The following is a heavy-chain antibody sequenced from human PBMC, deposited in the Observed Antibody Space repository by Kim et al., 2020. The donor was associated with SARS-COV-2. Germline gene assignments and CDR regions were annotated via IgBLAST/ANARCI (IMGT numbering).Heavy chain of an antibody. J-gene: IGHJ6*02. V-gene: IGHV3-21*01. CDR1: GFTFSSYS. CDR3: VREDRSATYYGLDV. Sequence: GGSLRLSCAASGFTFSSYSMIWVRQAPGKGLEWVSTITTDSNDIYYATSVKGRFTISRDNARHSLFLQMNSLRVDDTAVYYCVREDRSATYYGLDVWGQGTTVTISS. CDR2: ITTDSNDI.